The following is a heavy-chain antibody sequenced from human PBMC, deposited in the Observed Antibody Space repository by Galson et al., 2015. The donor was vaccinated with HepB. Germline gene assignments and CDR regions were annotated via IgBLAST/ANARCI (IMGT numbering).Heavy chain of an antibody. CDR3: ARTAAGISGYFDY. Sequence: SVKVSCKASGYTFTRSGFSWVRQAPGQGLEWVGWVSAYNGNTNYDQKFQGRVTMTTDTSTSTAYMELRSLRSDDTAVYYCARTAAGISGYFDYWGQGTLVTVSS. CDR2: VSAYNGNT. D-gene: IGHD6-13*01. CDR1: GYTFTRSG. V-gene: IGHV1-18*01. J-gene: IGHJ4*02.